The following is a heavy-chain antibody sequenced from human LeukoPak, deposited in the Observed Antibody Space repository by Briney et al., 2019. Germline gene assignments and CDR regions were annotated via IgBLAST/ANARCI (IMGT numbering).Heavy chain of an antibody. CDR2: ISSGSSYI. Sequence: GGSLRLSCAASGFTFSSYSMNWVRQAPGKGLEWVSSISSGSSYIYYADSVKGRFTISRDNAKNSLYLQMNSLRAEDTAVYYCAREVGTEQVHVGFDYWGQGTLVTVSS. D-gene: IGHD4-23*01. CDR3: AREVGTEQVHVGFDY. V-gene: IGHV3-21*01. CDR1: GFTFSSYS. J-gene: IGHJ4*02.